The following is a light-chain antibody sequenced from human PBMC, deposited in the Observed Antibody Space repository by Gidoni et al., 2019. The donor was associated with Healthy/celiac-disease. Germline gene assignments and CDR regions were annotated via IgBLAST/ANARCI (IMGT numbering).Light chain of an antibody. Sequence: EIVLTQSPCTLSLSPGERAPLSCSASQRVSSSYLAWYQQKPGQAPRLLIYGASSRATGIPDRFSGSGSGTDFTLTISRLEPEDFAVYYCQQYGSSPPYTFGQGTKLEIK. CDR3: QQYGSSPPYT. CDR2: GAS. V-gene: IGKV3-20*01. J-gene: IGKJ2*01. CDR1: QRVSSSY.